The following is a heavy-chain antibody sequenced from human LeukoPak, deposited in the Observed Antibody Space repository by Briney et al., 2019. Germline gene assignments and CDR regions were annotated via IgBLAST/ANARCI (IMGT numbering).Heavy chain of an antibody. CDR2: MYSGGNT. CDR3: ARDLVGATAS. D-gene: IGHD1-26*01. Sequence: GGSLRLSCAASGITVSSNYMSWVRQAPGKGLEWVSVMYSGGNTYYADSVKGRFTISRDNAKNSLYLQMNSLRDEDTAVYYCARDLVGATASWGQGTLVTVSS. J-gene: IGHJ5*02. V-gene: IGHV3-53*01. CDR1: GITVSSNY.